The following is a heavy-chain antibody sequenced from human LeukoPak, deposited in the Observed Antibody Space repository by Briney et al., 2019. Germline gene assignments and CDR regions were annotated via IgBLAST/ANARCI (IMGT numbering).Heavy chain of an antibody. V-gene: IGHV3-7*01. J-gene: IGHJ4*02. Sequence: GGSLRLSCAASGFTFSSYWMSWVRQAPGKGLEWVANIKQDGSVKHYVDSVKGRFTISRDNAKNSLYLQMNSLRAEDTAVYYCARGVWSGYHDYWGQGTLVTVSS. CDR1: GFTFSSYW. D-gene: IGHD3-3*01. CDR3: ARGVWSGYHDY. CDR2: IKQDGSVK.